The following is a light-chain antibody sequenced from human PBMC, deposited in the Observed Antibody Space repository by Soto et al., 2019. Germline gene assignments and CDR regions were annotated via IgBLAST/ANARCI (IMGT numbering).Light chain of an antibody. J-gene: IGLJ1*01. V-gene: IGLV2-11*01. Sequence: QSALTQPRSVSGSPGQSVTISCTGTSSDVGGYNYVSWYQQLPGKAPKLMIFDVTKRPSGVPDRFSGSKSGNTASLTISWLQAEDEADYYCCSYAGTYTFVFAAGTKLTVL. CDR1: SSDVGGYNY. CDR3: CSYAGTYTFV. CDR2: DVT.